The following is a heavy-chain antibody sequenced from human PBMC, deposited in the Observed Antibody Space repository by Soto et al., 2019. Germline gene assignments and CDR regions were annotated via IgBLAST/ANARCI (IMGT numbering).Heavy chain of an antibody. CDR1: GFTFRSYV. V-gene: IGHV3-30*19. CDR3: ARWGTSGGLDV. Sequence: QVQLVESGGGVVQPGTSLRVSCVGSGFTFRSYVIHWVRQAPGKGLEWVALTSYDGSDKYYGDSVRGRVTISRDNSRNTVDLQMDRLRLEDTALYFCARWGTSGGLDVWGQGTLVSVSS. D-gene: IGHD3-16*01. CDR2: TSYDGSDK. J-gene: IGHJ1*01.